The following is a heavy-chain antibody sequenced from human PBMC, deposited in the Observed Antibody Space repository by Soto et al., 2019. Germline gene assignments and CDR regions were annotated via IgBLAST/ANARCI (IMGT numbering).Heavy chain of an antibody. CDR3: ARDPPYSSTIPFNFAY. CDR2: IIPILGIA. J-gene: IGHJ4*02. D-gene: IGHD6-13*01. V-gene: IGHV1-69*04. CDR1: GGTFSSYT. Sequence: SVKVSCKASGGTFSSYTISWVRQAPGQGLEWMGRIIPILGIANYAQKFQGRVTITADKSTSTAYRELSSLGSEDTAFYYCARDPPYSSTIPFNFAYGGRGTLVTVS.